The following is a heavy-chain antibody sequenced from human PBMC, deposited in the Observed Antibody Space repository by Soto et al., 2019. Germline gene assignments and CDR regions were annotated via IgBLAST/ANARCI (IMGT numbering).Heavy chain of an antibody. CDR2: IYWDDDK. J-gene: IGHJ4*02. CDR3: ARLVAAGSTYYFDS. V-gene: IGHV2-5*02. CDR1: AFSLSTSGVG. D-gene: IGHD1-1*01. Sequence: QITLKESGPTLVKPTQTLTLTCTFSAFSLSTSGVGVGWIRQPPGKALEWLTFIYWDDDKRYSPSLKSRLTITKDTSKTQVVLTMTNMDPVDTATYYCARLVAAGSTYYFDSWGQGTLVTVSS.